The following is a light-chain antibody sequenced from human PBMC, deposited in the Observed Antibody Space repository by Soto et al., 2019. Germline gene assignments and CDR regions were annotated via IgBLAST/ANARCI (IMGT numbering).Light chain of an antibody. Sequence: DIHMTQSPSTLSASVGDRVTIPCRARQTISIWLAWYQQKPGKAPKLLIYDASILESGVPSRFSGRRSGTDFTLTISSLQPSDFATYYCQQYNTYPLTFGGGTKVDI. CDR3: QQYNTYPLT. CDR1: QTISIW. V-gene: IGKV1-5*01. CDR2: DAS. J-gene: IGKJ4*01.